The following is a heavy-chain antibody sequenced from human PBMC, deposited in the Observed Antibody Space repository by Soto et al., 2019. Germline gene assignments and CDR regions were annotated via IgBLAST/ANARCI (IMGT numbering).Heavy chain of an antibody. Sequence: QVQLVQSGAEVKKPGASVKVSCKASGYTFTSYGISWVRQAPGQGLEWMGWISAYNGNTNYAQKHQSRVTMTTDTSTSTADMELSSLISDDTAVYYCARGDIVVVPAAMDYDFWVYPFDYWGQGTLVTVSS. CDR1: GYTFTSYG. CDR2: ISAYNGNT. CDR3: ARGDIVVVPAAMDYDFWVYPFDY. V-gene: IGHV1-18*01. J-gene: IGHJ4*02. D-gene: IGHD2-2*01.